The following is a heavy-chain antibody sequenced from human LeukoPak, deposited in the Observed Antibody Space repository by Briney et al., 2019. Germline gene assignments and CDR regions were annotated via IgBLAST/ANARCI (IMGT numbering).Heavy chain of an antibody. CDR3: ARGEPGIAAAGPGPLDY. V-gene: IGHV6-1*01. Sequence: SQTLSLTCAISGDSFSNNSAAWNWIRQSPSRGLEWLGRTYYRSKWYNDYAVSVKSRITINPDTSKNQFSLQLNSVTPEDTAVYYCARGEPGIAAAGPGPLDYWGQGTLVTVSS. J-gene: IGHJ4*02. CDR1: GDSFSNNSAA. CDR2: TYYRSKWYN. D-gene: IGHD6-13*01.